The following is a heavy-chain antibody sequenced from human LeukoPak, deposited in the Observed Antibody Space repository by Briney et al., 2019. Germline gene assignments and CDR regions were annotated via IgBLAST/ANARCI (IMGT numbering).Heavy chain of an antibody. D-gene: IGHD3-10*02. CDR1: GFTFSSYE. CDR3: AELGITMIGGV. CDR2: ISSSGSTI. Sequence: GGSLRLSCAASGFTFSSYEMNWVRQAPGKGLEWVSYISSSGSTIYYADSVMGRFTISRDNAKNSLYPQMNSLRAEDTAVYYCAELGITMIGGVWGKGTTVTISS. J-gene: IGHJ6*04. V-gene: IGHV3-48*03.